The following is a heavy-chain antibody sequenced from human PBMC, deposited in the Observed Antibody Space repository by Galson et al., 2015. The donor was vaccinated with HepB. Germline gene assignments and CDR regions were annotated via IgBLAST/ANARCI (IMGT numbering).Heavy chain of an antibody. Sequence: SVKVSCKASGGTFSSYAISWVRQAPGQGLEWMGGIIPILGIANYAQKFQGRVTITADKSTSTAYMELSSLRSEDTAVYYCAMYRVAITELNDYWGQGTLVTVSS. CDR1: GGTFSSYA. CDR2: IIPILGIA. V-gene: IGHV1-69*10. CDR3: AMYRVAITELNDY. J-gene: IGHJ4*02. D-gene: IGHD5-24*01.